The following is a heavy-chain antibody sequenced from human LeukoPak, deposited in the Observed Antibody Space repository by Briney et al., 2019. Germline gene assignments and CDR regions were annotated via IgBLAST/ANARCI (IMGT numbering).Heavy chain of an antibody. J-gene: IGHJ6*02. V-gene: IGHV3-21*01. CDR1: GFTFSSYS. CDR2: ISSSSSYI. D-gene: IGHD3-9*01. Sequence: PGGSLRLSCAASGFTFSSYSMNWVRQAPGKGLEWVSSISSSSSYIYYADSVKGRFTISRDNAKNSLYLQMNSLRAEDTAVYYCAGGEGGYFDWLYGPYYYYRMDVWGQGTTVTVSS. CDR3: AGGEGGYFDWLYGPYYYYRMDV.